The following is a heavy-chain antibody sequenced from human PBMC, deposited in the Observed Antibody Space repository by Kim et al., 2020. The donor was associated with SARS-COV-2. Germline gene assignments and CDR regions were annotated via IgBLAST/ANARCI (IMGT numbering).Heavy chain of an antibody. Sequence: GESLKISCKGSGYSFTSYWIGWVRQMPGKGLEWMGIIYPGDSDTRYSPSFQGQVTISADKSISTAYLQWSSLKASDTAMYYCARTQLKDIVLMVYEYGMDVWGQGTTVTVSS. CDR3: ARTQLKDIVLMVYEYGMDV. D-gene: IGHD2-8*01. CDR1: GYSFTSYW. J-gene: IGHJ6*02. CDR2: IYPGDSDT. V-gene: IGHV5-51*01.